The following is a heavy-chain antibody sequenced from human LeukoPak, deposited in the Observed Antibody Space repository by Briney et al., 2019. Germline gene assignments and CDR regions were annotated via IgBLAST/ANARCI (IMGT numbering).Heavy chain of an antibody. Sequence: GGSLRLSCAASRFTFSSYSMNWVRQAPGKGLEWVSSISSSGSYIYYADSVKGRFTISRDNAKNSLYLQMNSLRAEDTAVYYCARGQLYYDSSGFDYWGQGALVTVSS. V-gene: IGHV3-21*01. CDR1: RFTFSSYS. D-gene: IGHD3-22*01. J-gene: IGHJ4*02. CDR2: ISSSGSYI. CDR3: ARGQLYYDSSGFDY.